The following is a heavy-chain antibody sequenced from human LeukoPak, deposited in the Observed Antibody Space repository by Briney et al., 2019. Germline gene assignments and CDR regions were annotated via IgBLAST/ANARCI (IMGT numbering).Heavy chain of an antibody. D-gene: IGHD3-22*01. CDR1: GFTFSSYA. CDR2: ISYDGSNK. Sequence: GRSLRLSCAASGFTFSSYAMHWVRQAPGKGLEWVAVISYDGSNKYYADSVKGRFTISRDNSMNALYLQMDSLRGEDTAVYYCAREYDSSGYYYENWFDPWGQGTLVTVSS. V-gene: IGHV3-30-3*01. J-gene: IGHJ5*02. CDR3: AREYDSSGYYYENWFDP.